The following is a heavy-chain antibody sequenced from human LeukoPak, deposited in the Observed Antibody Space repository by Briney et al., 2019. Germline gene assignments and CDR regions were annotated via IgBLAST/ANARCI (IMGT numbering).Heavy chain of an antibody. D-gene: IGHD3-10*02. J-gene: IGHJ4*02. CDR2: INAGNGNT. Sequence: ASVKVSCKASGYTFTSHALHWVRQAPGQRLEWMGWINAGNGNTKYSQKFQGRVSITTDTSASTAYMELRSLRSEDTAVYFCARCGVLGDFDYWGQGTLVAASS. CDR3: ARCGVLGDFDY. CDR1: GYTFTSHA. V-gene: IGHV1-3*01.